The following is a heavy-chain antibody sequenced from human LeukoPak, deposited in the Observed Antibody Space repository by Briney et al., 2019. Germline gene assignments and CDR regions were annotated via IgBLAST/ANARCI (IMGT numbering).Heavy chain of an antibody. Sequence: GASVKVSCKASGYTFTSYDINWVRQATGQGLEWMGWMNPNSGNTGYAQKFQGRVTMTRNTSISTAYMELSGLRSEDTAVYYCARLLGRGILARRWFDPWGQGTLVTVSS. CDR1: GYTFTSYD. V-gene: IGHV1-8*01. CDR3: ARLLGRGILARRWFDP. D-gene: IGHD3-10*01. CDR2: MNPNSGNT. J-gene: IGHJ5*02.